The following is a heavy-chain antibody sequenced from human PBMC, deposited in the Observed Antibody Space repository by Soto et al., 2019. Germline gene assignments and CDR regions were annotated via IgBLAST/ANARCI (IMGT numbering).Heavy chain of an antibody. Sequence: QITLKESGPTLVKPTQTLTLTCTFSGFSLSTSGVGVGWIRQPPGKALEWLALIYWNDDKRYSPSLKSRLTITKDTSKNQVVLTMTNMDPVDTATYYSAHGSVNYYGSGSFDYWGQGTLVTVSS. D-gene: IGHD3-10*01. CDR2: IYWNDDK. CDR1: GFSLSTSGVG. J-gene: IGHJ4*02. V-gene: IGHV2-5*01. CDR3: AHGSVNYYGSGSFDY.